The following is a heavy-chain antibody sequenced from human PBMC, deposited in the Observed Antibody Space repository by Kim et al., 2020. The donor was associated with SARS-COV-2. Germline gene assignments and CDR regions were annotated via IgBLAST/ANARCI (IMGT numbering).Heavy chain of an antibody. CDR3: ARATVTTMGDAFDI. V-gene: IGHV4-34*01. CDR2: INHSGST. J-gene: IGHJ3*02. CDR1: GGSFSGYY. Sequence: SETLSLTCAVYGGSFSGYYWSWIRQPPGKGLEWIGEINHSGSTNYNPSLKSRFTISVDTSKNQFSLKLSSVTAADTAVYYCARATVTTMGDAFDIWGQGT. D-gene: IGHD4-17*01.